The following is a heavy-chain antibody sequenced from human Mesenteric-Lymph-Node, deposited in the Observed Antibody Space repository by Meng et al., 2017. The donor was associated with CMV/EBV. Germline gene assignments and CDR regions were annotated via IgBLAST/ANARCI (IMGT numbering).Heavy chain of an antibody. CDR1: GYTFTGYY. Sequence: ASVKVSCKASGYTFTGYYMHWVRQAPGQGLEWMGWISAYNGNTNYAQKLQGRVTMTTDTSTSTAYMELRGLRSDDTAVYYCARWELGPDYYYGMDVWGQGTTVTVSS. CDR2: ISAYNGNT. D-gene: IGHD1-26*01. CDR3: ARWELGPDYYYGMDV. J-gene: IGHJ6*02. V-gene: IGHV1-18*04.